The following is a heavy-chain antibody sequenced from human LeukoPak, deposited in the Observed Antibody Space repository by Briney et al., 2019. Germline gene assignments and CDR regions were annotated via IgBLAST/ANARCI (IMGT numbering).Heavy chain of an antibody. CDR1: GGTFSSYA. CDR2: INPNGGST. J-gene: IGHJ4*02. Sequence: GSSVKVSCKASGGTFSSYAISWVRQAPGQGLEWMGIINPNGGSTSYAQKFQGRVTMTRDTSTSTVYMELSSLRSEDTAVYYCARGGTHGGYDYWGQGTLVTVSS. V-gene: IGHV1-46*01. D-gene: IGHD5-12*01. CDR3: ARGGTHGGYDY.